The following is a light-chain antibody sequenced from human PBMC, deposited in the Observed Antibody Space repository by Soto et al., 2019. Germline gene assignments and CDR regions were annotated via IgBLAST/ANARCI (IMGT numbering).Light chain of an antibody. CDR2: DVS. V-gene: IGLV2-8*01. J-gene: IGLJ1*01. CDR3: RPYTGTNNFAV. Sequence: QSALTQPASVSGSPGQSITISCTGSSSDVGGYNYVSWYQQYPGKAPKLIIYDVSNPPSGVPDRFSGSKSGNTASLTVSGLQAEDEADYYCRPYTGTNNFAVFGPATKVTVL. CDR1: SSDVGGYNY.